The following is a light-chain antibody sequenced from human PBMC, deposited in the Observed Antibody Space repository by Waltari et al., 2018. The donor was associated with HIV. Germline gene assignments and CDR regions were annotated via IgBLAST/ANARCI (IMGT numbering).Light chain of an antibody. CDR2: EVS. V-gene: IGLV2-23*02. CDR1: SSAVGSYNL. J-gene: IGLJ3*02. CDR3: CSYAGSNTWV. Sequence: QPALTQPASVSGSPGQSITISCPATSSAVGSYNLFAWYQQHPGKAPKLMIYEVSKRPSGVSNRFSGSKSGNTASLTISGLQAEDEADYYCCSYAGSNTWVFGGGTKLTVL.